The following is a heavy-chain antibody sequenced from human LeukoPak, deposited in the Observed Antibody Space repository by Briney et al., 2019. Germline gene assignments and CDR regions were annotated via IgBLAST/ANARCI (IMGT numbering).Heavy chain of an antibody. CDR3: ASWYSGWYQVSDY. V-gene: IGHV3-21*01. CDR2: ISSSSSYI. D-gene: IGHD6-19*01. J-gene: IGHJ4*02. Sequence: SGGSLKLSCAASGFTFSSYSMNWVRQAPGKGLEWVSSISSSSSYIYYADSVKGRFTISRDNAKNSLYLQMNSLRAEDTAVYYYASWYSGWYQVSDYWGQGTLVTVSS. CDR1: GFTFSSYS.